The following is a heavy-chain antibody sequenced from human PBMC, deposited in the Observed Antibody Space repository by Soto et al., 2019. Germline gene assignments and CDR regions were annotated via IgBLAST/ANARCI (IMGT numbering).Heavy chain of an antibody. CDR3: AKDPAVAGTTPSY. J-gene: IGHJ4*02. CDR2: ISYDGSNK. Sequence: PGGSLSLSCAASGFTFSSYGMHWVRQAPGKGLEWVAVISYDGSNKYYADSVKGRFTISRDNSKNTLYLQMNSLRAEDTAVYYCAKDPAVAGTTPSYWGQGTLVTVSS. D-gene: IGHD6-19*01. CDR1: GFTFSSYG. V-gene: IGHV3-30*18.